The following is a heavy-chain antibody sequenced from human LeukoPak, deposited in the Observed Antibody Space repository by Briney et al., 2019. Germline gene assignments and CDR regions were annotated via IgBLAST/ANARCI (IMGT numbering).Heavy chain of an antibody. V-gene: IGHV1-69*13. CDR2: IIPIFDKA. CDR3: ATSPYDNTGYYSY. D-gene: IGHD3-22*01. J-gene: IGHJ4*02. CDR1: GGTFRSYA. Sequence: SVKISCKASGGTFRSYAIAWLRQAPGQGLEWTGRIIPIFDKATYAQKFQGRATITADESTSTAYMELSSLTSEDTAVYYCATSPYDNTGYYSYWGQGSLVTVSS.